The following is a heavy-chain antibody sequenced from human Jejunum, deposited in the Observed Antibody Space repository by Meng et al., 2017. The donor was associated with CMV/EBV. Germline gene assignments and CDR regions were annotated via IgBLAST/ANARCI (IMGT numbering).Heavy chain of an antibody. V-gene: IGHV1-8*01. CDR1: GYTFTSYD. Sequence: QVQLVQSGAEVKKPGASVKVSCKASGYTFTSYDINWVRQGTGQGLEWMGWMNPNRGTTGYVQKFQGRVTMTRNISKSTAYMDLSSLRSEDTAVYYCATGVADFEYWGQGTLVTGSS. D-gene: IGHD6-19*01. CDR2: MNPNRGTT. J-gene: IGHJ4*02. CDR3: ATGVADFEY.